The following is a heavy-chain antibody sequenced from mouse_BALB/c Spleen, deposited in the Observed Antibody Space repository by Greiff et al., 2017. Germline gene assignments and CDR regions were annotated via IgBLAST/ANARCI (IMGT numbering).Heavy chain of an antibody. V-gene: IGHV2-2*02. D-gene: IGHD2-4*01. CDR3: AGDYDERFAY. CDR2: IWSGGST. CDR1: GFSLTSYG. Sequence: VKLMESGPGLVQPSQSLSITCTVSGFSLTSYGVHWVRQSPGKGLEWLGVIWSGGSTDYNAAFISRLSISKDNSKSQVFFKMNSLQANDTAIYYCAGDYDERFAYWGQGTLVTVSA. J-gene: IGHJ3*01.